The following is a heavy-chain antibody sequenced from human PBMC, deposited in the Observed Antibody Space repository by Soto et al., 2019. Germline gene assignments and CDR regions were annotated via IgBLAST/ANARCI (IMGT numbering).Heavy chain of an antibody. CDR2: IDPGDGST. D-gene: IGHD6-13*01. Sequence: GASVKVSCKVSGYTLTELSMHWVRQAPGKGLEWMGVIDPGDGSTSYAQKFQGRVTMTRDTSTNTAYMELSSLRSEDTAVYYCARPGQQLVRVYFDYWGQGTLVTVSS. CDR3: ARPGQQLVRVYFDY. CDR1: GYTLTELS. V-gene: IGHV1-24*01. J-gene: IGHJ4*02.